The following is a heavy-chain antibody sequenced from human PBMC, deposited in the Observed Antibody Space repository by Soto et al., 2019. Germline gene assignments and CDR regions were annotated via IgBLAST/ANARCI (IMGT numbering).Heavy chain of an antibody. Sequence: SETLSLTCTVSGGSISSYYWSWIRQPPGKGLEWIGYIYYSGSTNYNPSLKSRVTISVDTSKNQFSLKLSSVTAADTAVYYCGRDFGSVNDYRGQGTLVTVSS. CDR3: GRDFGSVNDY. CDR2: IYYSGST. CDR1: GGSISSYY. D-gene: IGHD3-10*01. V-gene: IGHV4-59*01. J-gene: IGHJ4*02.